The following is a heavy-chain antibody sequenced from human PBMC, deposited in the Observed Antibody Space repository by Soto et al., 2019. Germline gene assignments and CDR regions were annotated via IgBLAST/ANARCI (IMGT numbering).Heavy chain of an antibody. J-gene: IGHJ6*03. CDR3: AKAGVTTVVPGRGHYYIDV. V-gene: IGHV3-23*01. CDR1: RFSFSSYS. Sequence: EVQLLESGGGLVRPGGSLRLSCAAFRFSFSSYSLSWVRQAPGKGLEWVSAISYSGTTTYYADSVKGRFTISRDNSKNTLYMEMTSLRAEDTAIYSCAKAGVTTVVPGRGHYYIDVWGEGTRVTVS. D-gene: IGHD3-10*01. CDR2: ISYSGTTT.